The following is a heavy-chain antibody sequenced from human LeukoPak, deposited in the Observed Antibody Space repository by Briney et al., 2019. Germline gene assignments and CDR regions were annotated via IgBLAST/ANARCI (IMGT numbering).Heavy chain of an antibody. CDR2: IYSGGST. CDR3: ARVRAIAVAAPFDY. CDR1: GFTVSSNY. D-gene: IGHD6-19*01. V-gene: IGHV3-53*01. Sequence: LPGGSLRLSCAASGFTVSSNYMSWVRQAPGKGLERVSVIYSGGSTYYADSVKGRFTISRDNSKNTLYLQMNSLRAEDTAVYYCARVRAIAVAAPFDYWGQGTLVTVSS. J-gene: IGHJ4*02.